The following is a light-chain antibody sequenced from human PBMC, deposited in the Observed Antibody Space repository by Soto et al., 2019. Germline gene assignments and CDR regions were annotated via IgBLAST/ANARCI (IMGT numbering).Light chain of an antibody. V-gene: IGKV3-15*01. CDR2: GAS. CDR3: QQYHKWPPIT. CDR1: QSVDGY. Sequence: EIVLTQSPGTVSLSPGESATLSFRSSQSVDGYLAWYQQKPGQAPRLLIYGASTRATGVTARFRGGGSGTEFTLTISSLQSEDSAVYYCQQYHKWPPITFGQGTRLEIK. J-gene: IGKJ5*01.